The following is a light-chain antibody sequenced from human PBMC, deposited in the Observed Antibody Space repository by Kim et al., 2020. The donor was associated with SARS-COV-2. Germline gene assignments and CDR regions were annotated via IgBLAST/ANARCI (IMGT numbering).Light chain of an antibody. J-gene: IGLJ2*01. CDR1: SIGSKS. CDR3: QVWDSSDDHRVV. CDR2: YDS. V-gene: IGLV3-21*04. Sequence: SYELTQPPSVSVAPGKTARIPCGGTSIGSKSVHWYQRKPGQAPVLVISYDSVRPSGIPERFSGSNSGNTATVTISRVEAGDEAYYYCQVWDSSDDHRVVFGGGTQLTVL.